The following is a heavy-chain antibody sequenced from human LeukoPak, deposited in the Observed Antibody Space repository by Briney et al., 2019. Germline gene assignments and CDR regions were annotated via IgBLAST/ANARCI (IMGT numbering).Heavy chain of an antibody. V-gene: IGHV3-23*01. J-gene: IGHJ5*02. CDR1: GFTFSSYA. CDR2: ISGSGGST. CDR3: AKLGSSSESWSCFDP. Sequence: GGSLRLSCAASGFTFSSYAMSWVRQAPGKGLEWVSAISGSGGSTYYADSVKGRFTISRDNSKNTLYLQMNSLRAEDTAVYYCAKLGSSSESWSCFDPWGQGTLVTVSS. D-gene: IGHD6-13*01.